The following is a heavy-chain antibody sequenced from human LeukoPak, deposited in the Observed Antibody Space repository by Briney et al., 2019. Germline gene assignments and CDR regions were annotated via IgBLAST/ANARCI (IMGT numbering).Heavy chain of an antibody. D-gene: IGHD3-10*01. CDR2: IYYSGST. CDR1: GGSISSGGYY. Sequence: SQTLSLTCTVSGGSISSGGYYWSWLRQHPGKGLEWIVYIYYSGSTYYNPSLKRRVTISVDTSKNQFSLKLSSVTAADTAVYYCAGAWGFGESRTGVDHWGQGTLVTVSS. V-gene: IGHV4-31*03. CDR3: AGAWGFGESRTGVDH. J-gene: IGHJ5*02.